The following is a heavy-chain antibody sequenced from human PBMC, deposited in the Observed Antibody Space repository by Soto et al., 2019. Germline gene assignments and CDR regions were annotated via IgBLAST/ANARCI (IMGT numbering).Heavy chain of an antibody. D-gene: IGHD2-15*01. Sequence: GGSLRLSCAASGFTFSNAWMSWVRQAPGKGLEWVGRIKSKTDGGTTDYAAPVKGRFTISRDDSKNTLYLQMNSLKTEDTAVYYCTTAQVGNYYYYGMDVWGQGTPVTVSS. J-gene: IGHJ6*02. CDR2: IKSKTDGGTT. V-gene: IGHV3-15*01. CDR1: GFTFSNAW. CDR3: TTAQVGNYYYYGMDV.